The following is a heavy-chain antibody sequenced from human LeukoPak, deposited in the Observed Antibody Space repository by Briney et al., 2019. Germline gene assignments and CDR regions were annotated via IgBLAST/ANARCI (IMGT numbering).Heavy chain of an antibody. Sequence: GGSLRLSCKGSGYSFTSYWISWVRQMPGKGLEWMGRIDPSDSYTNYSPSFQGHVTISADKSITTAYLQWSSLKASDTAMYYCARRIDYGDYFDYWGQGTLVTVSS. CDR2: IDPSDSYT. J-gene: IGHJ4*02. CDR1: GYSFTSYW. CDR3: ARRIDYGDYFDY. V-gene: IGHV5-10-1*01. D-gene: IGHD4-17*01.